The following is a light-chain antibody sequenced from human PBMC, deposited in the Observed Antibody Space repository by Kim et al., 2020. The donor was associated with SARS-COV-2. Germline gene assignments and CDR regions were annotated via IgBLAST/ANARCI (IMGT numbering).Light chain of an antibody. V-gene: IGKV3-15*01. CDR2: GAS. Sequence: SPGERATLSCRASQSVSSDLAWYQQKPGQAPRLLISGASTRATGIPARFNGSGSGTEFTLTISSLQSEDFAVYYCQQYNNWPPLTFGQGTRLEIK. J-gene: IGKJ5*01. CDR1: QSVSSD. CDR3: QQYNNWPPLT.